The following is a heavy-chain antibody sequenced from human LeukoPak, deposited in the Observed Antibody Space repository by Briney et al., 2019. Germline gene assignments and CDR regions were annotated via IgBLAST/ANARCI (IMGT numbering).Heavy chain of an antibody. CDR1: GFTFSSYA. V-gene: IGHV4-34*01. CDR2: INHSGST. Sequence: GSLRLSCAASGFTFSSYAMSWIRQPPGKGLEWIGEINHSGSTNYNPSLKSRVTISVDTSKNQFSLKLSSVTAADTAVYYCARGLETPDYWGQGTLVTVSS. J-gene: IGHJ4*02. CDR3: ARGLETPDY.